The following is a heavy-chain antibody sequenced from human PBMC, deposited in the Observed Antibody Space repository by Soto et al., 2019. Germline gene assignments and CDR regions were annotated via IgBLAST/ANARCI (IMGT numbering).Heavy chain of an antibody. CDR1: RTYIRPTY. D-gene: IGHD3-9*01. V-gene: IGHV4-59*13. CDR3: AKTPFSLTLGTVLHYFDA. CDR2: IYYSGTT. J-gene: IGHJ4*02. Sequence: PPQILYLTCTGSRTYIRPTYLSWIRPSPGKGLEWIGYIYYSGTTNYNPSLKNRVTISVDTSKNQLSLNLTSVTAADTAVYYCAKTPFSLTLGTVLHYFDAWGQGTLVTVS.